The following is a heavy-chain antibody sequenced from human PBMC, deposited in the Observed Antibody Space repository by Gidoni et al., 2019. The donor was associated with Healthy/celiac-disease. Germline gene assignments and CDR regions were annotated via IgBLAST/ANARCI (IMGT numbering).Heavy chain of an antibody. J-gene: IGHJ4*02. V-gene: IGHV3-48*03. Sequence: EVQLVESGGGLVQPGGSLRLSCAASGFTFSSYEMNWVSYIMSSCSNIYYADSVKGRFIISREKAKTSLYLQMNSLRAEDTAVYYCARAPGSVTMVRGVMLYFDYWGQGTLVTVSS. CDR3: ARAPGSVTMVRGVMLYFDY. CDR2: IMSSCSNI. D-gene: IGHD3-10*01. CDR1: GFTFSSYE.